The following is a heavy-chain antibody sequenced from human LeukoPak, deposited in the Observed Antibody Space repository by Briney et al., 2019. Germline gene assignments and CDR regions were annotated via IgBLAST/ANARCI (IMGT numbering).Heavy chain of an antibody. CDR1: SGSFSDYS. CDR3: AKVGKCLN. D-gene: IGHD5/OR15-5a*01. V-gene: IGHV4-34*01. Sequence: SETLSLTCAVSSGSFSDYSWAWIRQPPGKGLEWIAHIDHIGNTKYNPSLNSRVTLSVDTSKRQFSLKMNSVTAADSAIYYCAKVGKCLNWGRGTLVTVSS. J-gene: IGHJ4*02. CDR2: IDHIGNT.